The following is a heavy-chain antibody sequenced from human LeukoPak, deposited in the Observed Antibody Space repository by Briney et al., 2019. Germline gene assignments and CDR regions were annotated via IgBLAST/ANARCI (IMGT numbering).Heavy chain of an antibody. V-gene: IGHV1-69*13. J-gene: IGHJ4*02. D-gene: IGHD1-26*01. Sequence: GASVKVSCKASGGTFSSYAISWVRQAPGQGLEWMGGIIPIFGTANYAQKFQGRVTITADESTSTAYMELSSLRSEDTAVYYCASTPHPIVGATPFDYWGQGTLVTVSS. CDR3: ASTPHPIVGATPFDY. CDR2: IIPIFGTA. CDR1: GGTFSSYA.